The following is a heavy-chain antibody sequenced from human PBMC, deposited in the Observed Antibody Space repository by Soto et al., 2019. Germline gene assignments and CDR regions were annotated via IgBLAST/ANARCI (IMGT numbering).Heavy chain of an antibody. CDR3: ARDIMGTNYYYYGMDV. CDR2: IYYSGST. CDR1: GGSISSYY. V-gene: IGHV4-59*01. D-gene: IGHD2-8*01. Sequence: LEILSLTCTVSGGSISSYYWSWIRQPPGKGLEWIGYIYYSGSTNYNPSLKSRVTISVDTSKNQFSLKLSSVTAADTAVYYCARDIMGTNYYYYGMDVWGQGTTVTVSS. J-gene: IGHJ6*02.